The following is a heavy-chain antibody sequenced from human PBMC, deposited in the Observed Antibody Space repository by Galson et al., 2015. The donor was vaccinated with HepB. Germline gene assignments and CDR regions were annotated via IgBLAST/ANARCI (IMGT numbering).Heavy chain of an antibody. CDR1: GFTFSDYF. J-gene: IGHJ4*02. CDR2: IRNKVRSYTT. Sequence: SLRLSCAASGFTFSDYFIDWVRRAPVKGLEWVGRIRNKVRSYTTDYAASVKDRFTISRDDSKNSVYLQMNSLETEDTAVYYCVRDFRWSYDYWGQGTLDTVSS. CDR3: VRDFRWSYDY. D-gene: IGHD1-26*01. V-gene: IGHV3-72*01.